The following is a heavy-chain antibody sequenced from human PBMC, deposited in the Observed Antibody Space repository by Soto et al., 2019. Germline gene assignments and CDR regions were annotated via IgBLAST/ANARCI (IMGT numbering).Heavy chain of an antibody. CDR2: IIPIFGTA. V-gene: IGHV1-69*01. D-gene: IGHD2-2*01. CDR3: ARLGIVSVPAANPTAYYYGMDV. Sequence: QVQLVQSGAEVKNPGSSVKVSCKASGGTVSSYAISWVRQAPGQGLEWTGGIIPIFGTANYAQKFQDRVTNTADESTITAYKALSRLRSDDTAVSYCARLGIVSVPAANPTAYYYGMDVWGQGTTVTVSS. J-gene: IGHJ6*02. CDR1: GGTVSSYA.